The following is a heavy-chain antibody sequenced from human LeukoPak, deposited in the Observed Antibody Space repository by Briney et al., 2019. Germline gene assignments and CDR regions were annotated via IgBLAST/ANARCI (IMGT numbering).Heavy chain of an antibody. V-gene: IGHV1-2*02. J-gene: IGHJ4*02. CDR1: GYTFTGYY. D-gene: IGHD5-12*01. CDR3: AREALRATGGPLIDY. Sequence: ASVKVSCKASGYTFTGYYIHWVRQAPGQGLEWMGWINPNSGGTNYAQKFQGRVTMTRDTSISTAYMELSRLRSDDTAVYYCAREALRATGGPLIDYWGQGTLVTVSP. CDR2: INPNSGGT.